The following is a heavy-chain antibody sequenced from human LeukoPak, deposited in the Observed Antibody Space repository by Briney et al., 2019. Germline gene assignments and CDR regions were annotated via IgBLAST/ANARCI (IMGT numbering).Heavy chain of an antibody. CDR1: GFTFREYS. J-gene: IGHJ5*02. CDR2: IKSNGGDT. V-gene: IGHV3-23*05. CDR3: AKGGYTTWFDP. D-gene: IGHD2-15*01. Sequence: GGSLRLSCAASGFTFREYSMSWVRQAPGKGLEWVSNIKSNGGDTYYTDSVKGRFTISRDNSKNTLYLEMNSLRAEDTAVYYCAKGGYTTWFDPWGQGTLVTVSS.